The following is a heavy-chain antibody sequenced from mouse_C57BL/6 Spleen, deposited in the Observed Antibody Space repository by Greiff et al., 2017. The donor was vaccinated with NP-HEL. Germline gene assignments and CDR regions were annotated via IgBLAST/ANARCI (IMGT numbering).Heavy chain of an antibody. J-gene: IGHJ1*03. CDR2: IDPEDGET. Sequence: VQLKQSGAELVKPGASVKLSCTASGFNIKDYYMHWVKQRTEQGLEWIGRIDPEDGETKYAPKFQGKATITADTSSNTAYLQLSSLTSEDTAVYYCASGTVVAHWYFDVWGTGTTVTVSS. V-gene: IGHV14-2*01. CDR3: ASGTVVAHWYFDV. CDR1: GFNIKDYY. D-gene: IGHD1-1*01.